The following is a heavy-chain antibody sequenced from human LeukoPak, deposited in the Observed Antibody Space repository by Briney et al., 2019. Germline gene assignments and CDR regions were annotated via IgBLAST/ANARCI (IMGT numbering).Heavy chain of an antibody. V-gene: IGHV3-30*03. D-gene: IGHD6-19*01. J-gene: IGHJ2*01. CDR2: ISSSGNQN. CDR3: ARDADPSGRNWYFDL. CDR1: GSTFSYYG. Sequence: GGSLRLSCAGSGSTFSYYGIHWARQAPGKGLEWVAAISSSGNQNYYGDSVKGRFTISRDNSKSTLYLQMNSLSAEDTAVYYCARDADPSGRNWYFDLWGRGTLVTVAS.